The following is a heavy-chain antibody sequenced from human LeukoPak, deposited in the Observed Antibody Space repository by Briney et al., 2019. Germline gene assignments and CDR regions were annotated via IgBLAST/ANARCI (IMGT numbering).Heavy chain of an antibody. V-gene: IGHV5-51*01. CDR3: ARSGSIAARPEDY. CDR1: GCSFTSYW. Sequence: GESLKISCKGSGCSFTSYWIGWVRQMPGKGLEWMGIIYPGDSDTRYSPSFQGQVTISADMSISTAYLQWSSLKASDTAMYYCARSGSIAARPEDYWGQGTLVTVSS. CDR2: IYPGDSDT. J-gene: IGHJ4*02. D-gene: IGHD6-6*01.